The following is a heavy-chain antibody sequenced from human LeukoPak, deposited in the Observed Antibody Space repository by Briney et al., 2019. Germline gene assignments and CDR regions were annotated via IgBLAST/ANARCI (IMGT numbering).Heavy chain of an antibody. CDR1: GYTFTGYY. CDR3: ARVYSSSPSAFDI. Sequence: ASVKVSCKASGYTFTGYYMHWVRQAPGQGLEWMGWINPNSGGTNYAQKFQGRVTMTRDTSISTAYMELSRLRSDDAAVYYCARVYSSSPSAFDIWGQGTMVTVSS. J-gene: IGHJ3*02. D-gene: IGHD6-6*01. V-gene: IGHV1-2*02. CDR2: INPNSGGT.